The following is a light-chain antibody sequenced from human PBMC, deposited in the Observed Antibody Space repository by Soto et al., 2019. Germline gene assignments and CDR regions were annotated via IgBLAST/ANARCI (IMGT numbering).Light chain of an antibody. CDR1: QSVTSNY. V-gene: IGKV3-20*01. J-gene: IGKJ5*01. CDR3: QQYGSSLIT. CDR2: GAS. Sequence: EIVFTQSPGTLSFSPGERATLSCRASQSVTSNYLAWYQQKPGQPPRLLIYGASNRATGIPDRFSGGGSGTDFTLTITRLEPEDFAVYFCQQYGSSLITFGQGTRLEIK.